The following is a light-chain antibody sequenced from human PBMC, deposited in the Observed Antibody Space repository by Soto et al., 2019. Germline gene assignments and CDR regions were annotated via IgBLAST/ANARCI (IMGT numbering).Light chain of an antibody. V-gene: IGLV2-14*01. CDR3: CSYAGSGTDNYV. J-gene: IGLJ1*01. CDR1: SSDIGAYDY. Sequence: QSVLTQPASLSGSPGQSITISCTGTSSDIGAYDYVSWFQQHPGKAPKLMISEVNNRPSGVSNRFSGSKSGNTAFLTISGLQAEDEADYYCCSYAGSGTDNYVFGSGTKVTVL. CDR2: EVN.